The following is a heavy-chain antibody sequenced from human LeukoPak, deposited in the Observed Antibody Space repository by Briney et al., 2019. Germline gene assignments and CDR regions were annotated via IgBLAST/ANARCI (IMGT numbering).Heavy chain of an antibody. V-gene: IGHV4-59*12. D-gene: IGHD5-24*01. Sequence: SETLSLTCTVSGGSLTNYYWNWIRQPPGKGLEWIGSIFYSGSTNYNPSLKSRVTVSLDTPKNQFSLKLSSVTAADTAVYYCARRGRWLQYADYWGQGTLVTVSS. J-gene: IGHJ4*02. CDR3: ARRGRWLQYADY. CDR1: GGSLTNYY. CDR2: IFYSGST.